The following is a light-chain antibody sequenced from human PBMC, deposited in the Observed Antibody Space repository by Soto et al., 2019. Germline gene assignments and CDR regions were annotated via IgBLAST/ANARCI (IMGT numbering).Light chain of an antibody. Sequence: NFMLIQPHSVSESPGKTVTISCTRSSGSIASNYVQWYQQRPGSSPTTVIYEDNHRPSGVPDRFSGSIDSSSNSASLTISGLQTEDEADYSCQSYDHYIGVFGGGTQLTVL. V-gene: IGLV6-57*01. J-gene: IGLJ3*02. CDR2: EDN. CDR1: SGSIASNY. CDR3: QSYDHYIGV.